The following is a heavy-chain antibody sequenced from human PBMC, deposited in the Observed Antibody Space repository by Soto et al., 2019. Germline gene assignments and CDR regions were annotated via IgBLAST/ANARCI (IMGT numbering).Heavy chain of an antibody. J-gene: IGHJ3*02. CDR2: FDPEDGET. CDR3: ATERPRAAAGTVAFDI. CDR1: GYTLTELS. V-gene: IGHV1-24*01. Sequence: GASVKVSCKVSGYTLTELSMHCVRQAPGKGLEWMGGFDPEDGETIYAQKFQGRGTMTEDTSTDTAYMELSSLRSEDTAVYYCATERPRAAAGTVAFDIWGQGPMGTVSS. D-gene: IGHD6-13*01.